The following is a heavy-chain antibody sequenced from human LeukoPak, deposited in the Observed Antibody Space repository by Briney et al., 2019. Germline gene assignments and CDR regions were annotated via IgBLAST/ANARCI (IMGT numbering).Heavy chain of an antibody. CDR3: ARDRTTNAIYYFDY. V-gene: IGHV1-69*01. CDR1: GGTFSSYA. Sequence: SVKLSCKASGGTFSSYAISWLRQAPGQGLEWMGGIIPIFGTANYAQKFQGRVTITADESTSTAYMELSSLRSEDTAVYYCARDRTTNAIYYFDYWGQGTLVTVSS. CDR2: IIPIFGTA. J-gene: IGHJ4*02. D-gene: IGHD1-1*01.